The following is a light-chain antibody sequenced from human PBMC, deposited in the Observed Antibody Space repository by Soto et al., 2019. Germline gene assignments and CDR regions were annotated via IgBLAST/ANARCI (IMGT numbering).Light chain of an antibody. CDR2: GAS. CDR3: QQYRPSRPMYT. CDR1: HSLDSRY. Sequence: ENALTQSPGTLSLSPEEIVTLSCGTRHSLDSRYLAWYQQKPDQAPRLLIYGASNRATGIPDRFRGSGSGTDFTLTISGLECEEDAVYYCQQYRPSRPMYTFGQGTKLEIK. V-gene: IGKV3-20*01. J-gene: IGKJ2*01.